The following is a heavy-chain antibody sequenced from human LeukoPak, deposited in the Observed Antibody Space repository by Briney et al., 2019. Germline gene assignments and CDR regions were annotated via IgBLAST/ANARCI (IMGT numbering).Heavy chain of an antibody. V-gene: IGHV4-59*01. CDR2: IYYSGST. CDR3: AREGARWEPSFSAFDI. Sequence: PSETLSLTCTVSGGSISSYYWSWIRQPPGKGLEWIGYIYYSGSTNYNPSLKSRVTISVDTSKNQFSMKLYSVTAADTAVFYCAREGARWEPSFSAFDIWGQGTMVTVSS. J-gene: IGHJ3*02. CDR1: GGSISSYY. D-gene: IGHD1-26*01.